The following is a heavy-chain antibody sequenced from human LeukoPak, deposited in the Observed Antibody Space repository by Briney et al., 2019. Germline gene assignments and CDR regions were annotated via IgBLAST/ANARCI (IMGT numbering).Heavy chain of an antibody. CDR1: GGSISSSSYY. J-gene: IGHJ4*02. D-gene: IGHD5-18*01. Sequence: SETLSLTCTVSGGSISSSSYYWGWIRQPPGKGLEWIASIYYSGNTYYNPSLKSRVTISVDTSKNQFSLKLSSVTAADTAVYYCARTFGYSYGYLDYWGQGTLVTVSS. CDR3: ARTFGYSYGYLDY. CDR2: IYYSGNT. V-gene: IGHV4-39*01.